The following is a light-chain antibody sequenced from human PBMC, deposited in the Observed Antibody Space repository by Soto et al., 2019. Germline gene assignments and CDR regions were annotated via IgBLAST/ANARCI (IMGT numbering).Light chain of an antibody. CDR2: AAS. CDR1: QGISSY. Sequence: KSQSPSSLSASTGDRVTITCRASQGISSYLAWYQQKPGKAPKLLIYAASTLQSGVPSRFSGSGSGTDFTLTISCLQSEDFATYYCQQYYSYPRTLGQGTKVDIK. J-gene: IGKJ1*01. V-gene: IGKV1-8*01. CDR3: QQYYSYPRT.